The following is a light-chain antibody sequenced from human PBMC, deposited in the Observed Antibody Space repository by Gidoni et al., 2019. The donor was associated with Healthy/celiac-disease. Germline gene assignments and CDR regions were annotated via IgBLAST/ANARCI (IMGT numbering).Light chain of an antibody. CDR3: QQYDNLPPKFT. CDR2: DAS. Sequence: DIQMTQSPSSLSASVGDRVTITCQASQDISNYLNWYQQKPGKAPKLLIYDASNVETDFTFTISSLQPEDIATYYCQQYDNLPPKFTFGPGTKVDIK. CDR1: QDISNY. V-gene: IGKV1-33*01. J-gene: IGKJ3*01.